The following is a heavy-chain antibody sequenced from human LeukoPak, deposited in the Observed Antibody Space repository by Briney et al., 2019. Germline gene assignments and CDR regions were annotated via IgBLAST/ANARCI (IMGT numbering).Heavy chain of an antibody. CDR3: AKDLRRRYYFGSGSRGGTFDI. CDR1: GFMFSNYG. Sequence: PGRSLRLSCAASGFMFSNYGMQWVRQAPDKGLEWVAVISYDGSNKYYADSVKGRFTISRDNSKNTLYLQMNSLRAEDTAVYYCAKDLRRRYYFGSGSRGGTFDIWGQGTMVTVSS. V-gene: IGHV3-30*18. CDR2: ISYDGSNK. D-gene: IGHD3-10*01. J-gene: IGHJ3*02.